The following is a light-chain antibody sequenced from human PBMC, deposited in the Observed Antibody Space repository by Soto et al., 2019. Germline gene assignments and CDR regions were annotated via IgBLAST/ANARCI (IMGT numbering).Light chain of an antibody. CDR1: QDIGTY. J-gene: IGKJ4*01. CDR3: QQYYSYPRT. Sequence: ALLMTQSPSSFSSSTGDRVSITCRATQDIGTYLAWYQQIPGKAPKLLIYAASTLQSGVPSRFSGSGSGTDFTLTISCLQSEDFATYYCQQYYSYPRTFGGGTKVDI. V-gene: IGKV1-8*01. CDR2: AAS.